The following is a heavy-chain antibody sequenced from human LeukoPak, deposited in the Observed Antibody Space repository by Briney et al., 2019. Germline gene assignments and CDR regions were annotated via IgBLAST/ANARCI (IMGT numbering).Heavy chain of an antibody. V-gene: IGHV4-34*01. CDR2: INHSGST. J-gene: IGHJ5*02. CDR3: ARGRYCSSTSCYAGGSWFDP. CDR1: GGSFSGYY. Sequence: SETLSLTCAVYGGSFSGYYWSWIRQSPGKGLEWIGEINHSGSTNYNPSLKSRVTISVDTSKNQFSLKLSSVTAADTAVYYCARGRYCSSTSCYAGGSWFDPWGQGTLVTVSS. D-gene: IGHD2-2*01.